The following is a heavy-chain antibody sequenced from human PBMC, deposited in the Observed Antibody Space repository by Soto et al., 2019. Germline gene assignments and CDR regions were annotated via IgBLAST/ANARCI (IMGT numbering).Heavy chain of an antibody. Sequence: SETLSLTCTVSGGSMRNYFWTWIRQPPGKGLEWIGYIHYSGTTSFFPSYNPSLRSRVTISEDTSKNQFSLKLLSVTTADTAVYFCAAGEASSRNLAPYYLDFWGRGTLVTVSS. J-gene: IGHJ4*02. CDR1: GGSMRNYF. CDR3: AAGEASSRNLAPYYLDF. CDR2: IHYSGTT. V-gene: IGHV4-59*01. D-gene: IGHD6-13*01.